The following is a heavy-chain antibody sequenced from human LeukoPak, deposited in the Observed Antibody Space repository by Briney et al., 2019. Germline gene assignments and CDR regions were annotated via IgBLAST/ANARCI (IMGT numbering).Heavy chain of an antibody. J-gene: IGHJ1*01. V-gene: IGHV1-46*01. CDR1: GYTFTSYY. D-gene: IGHD2-15*01. Sequence: GASVKVSCKASGYTFTSYYMHWVRQAPGQGLEWMGIINPSGGSTSYAQKFQGRVTMTRDTSTSTVYMELSSLRSEDTAVYYCARDGDPNPGQIVVVVAATPAQGSAEYFQHWGQGTLVTVSS. CDR3: ARDGDPNPGQIVVVVAATPAQGSAEYFQH. CDR2: INPSGGST.